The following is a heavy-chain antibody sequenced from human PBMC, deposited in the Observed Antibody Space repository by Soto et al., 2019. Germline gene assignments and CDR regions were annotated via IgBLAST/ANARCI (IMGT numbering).Heavy chain of an antibody. CDR3: ARDSPRYNWNDGGEFDY. CDR2: INPNSGGT. D-gene: IGHD1-1*01. V-gene: IGHV1-2*04. CDR1: GYTFTGYY. J-gene: IGHJ4*02. Sequence: ASVKVSCKASGYTFTGYYMHWVRQAPGQGLEWMGWINPNSGGTNYAQKFQGWVTMTRDTSISTAYMELSRLRSDDTAVYYCARDSPRYNWNDGGEFDYWGQGTLVIVS.